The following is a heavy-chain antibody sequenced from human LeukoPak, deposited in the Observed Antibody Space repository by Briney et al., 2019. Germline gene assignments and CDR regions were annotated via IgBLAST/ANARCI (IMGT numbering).Heavy chain of an antibody. V-gene: IGHV3-74*01. J-gene: IGHJ4*02. Sequence: PGGSLRLSCAASRFTFSSYWMHWVRQAPGKGLVWVSRINTDGSTTNYADSVKGRFTISRDNAKNTLYLQMNSLRAEDTAVYYCASLGDTMIVAVDYWGQGTLVTVSS. D-gene: IGHD3-22*01. CDR1: RFTFSSYW. CDR3: ASLGDTMIVAVDY. CDR2: INTDGSTT.